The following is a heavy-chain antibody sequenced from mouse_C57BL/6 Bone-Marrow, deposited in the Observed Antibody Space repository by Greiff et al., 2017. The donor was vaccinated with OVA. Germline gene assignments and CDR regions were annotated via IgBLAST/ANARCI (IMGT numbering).Heavy chain of an antibody. CDR1: GFTFSDYG. J-gene: IGHJ2*01. CDR2: ISSGSSTI. V-gene: IGHV5-17*01. CDR3: ARGDYYGSSYVFDY. D-gene: IGHD1-1*01. Sequence: EVQGVESGGGLVKPGGSLKLSCAASGFTFSDYGMHWVRQAPEKGLEWVAYISSGSSTIYYADTVKGRFTSSRDNAKNTLFLQMTSLRSEDTAMYYCARGDYYGSSYVFDYWGQGTTLTVSS.